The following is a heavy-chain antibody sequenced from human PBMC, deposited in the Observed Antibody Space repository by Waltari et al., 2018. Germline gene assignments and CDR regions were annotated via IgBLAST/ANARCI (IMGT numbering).Heavy chain of an antibody. Sequence: EVQLVESGGGLVQPGGSLRLSCAASGFHFSSYWMSWVRQAPGKGLEWVANIKQDGSEKYYVDSVKGRFTISRDNAKNSLYLQMNSLRAEDTAVYYCAREYDYVFDYWGQGTLVTVSS. CDR1: GFHFSSYW. CDR3: AREYDYVFDY. J-gene: IGHJ4*02. V-gene: IGHV3-7*01. CDR2: IKQDGSEK. D-gene: IGHD3-16*01.